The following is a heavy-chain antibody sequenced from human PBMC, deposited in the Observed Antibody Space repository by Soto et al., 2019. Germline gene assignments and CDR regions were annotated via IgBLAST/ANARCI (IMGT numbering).Heavy chain of an antibody. Sequence: QVQLVQSGAEVKKPGASVKVSCKASGYTFTSYAMHWVRQAPGQRLEWMGWINAGNGNTKYSQKFQGRVTLTRDTSASTAYMEMSSLRSEDTAVYYCARGASPLIDYWGQGTLVTVSS. D-gene: IGHD1-26*01. J-gene: IGHJ4*02. V-gene: IGHV1-3*01. CDR3: ARGASPLIDY. CDR2: INAGNGNT. CDR1: GYTFTSYA.